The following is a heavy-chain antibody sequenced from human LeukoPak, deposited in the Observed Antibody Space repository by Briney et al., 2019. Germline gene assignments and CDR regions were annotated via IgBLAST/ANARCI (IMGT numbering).Heavy chain of an antibody. Sequence: SETLSLTCAVYGGSFSGYYWSWIRQPPGKGLEWIGEINHSGSTNYNPSLKSRVTISVDTSKNQFSLKLSSVTAADTAVYYCARGTNLELRVHFDYWGQGTLVTVSS. V-gene: IGHV4-34*01. D-gene: IGHD1-7*01. J-gene: IGHJ4*02. CDR2: INHSGST. CDR1: GGSFSGYY. CDR3: ARGTNLELRVHFDY.